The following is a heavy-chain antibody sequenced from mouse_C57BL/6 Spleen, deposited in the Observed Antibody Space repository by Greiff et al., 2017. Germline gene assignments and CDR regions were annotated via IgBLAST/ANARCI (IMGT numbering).Heavy chain of an antibody. D-gene: IGHD2-3*01. J-gene: IGHJ4*01. Sequence: EVQLQESGGGLVQPGGSMKLSCAASGFTFSDAWMDWVRQSPEKGLEWVAEIRNKANNHATYYAESVKGRFTISRDDSKSSVYLQMNSLRAEDTGIYYCTIIYDGYPYYAMDYWGQGTSVTVSS. CDR2: IRNKANNHAT. CDR3: TIIYDGYPYYAMDY. CDR1: GFTFSDAW. V-gene: IGHV6-6*01.